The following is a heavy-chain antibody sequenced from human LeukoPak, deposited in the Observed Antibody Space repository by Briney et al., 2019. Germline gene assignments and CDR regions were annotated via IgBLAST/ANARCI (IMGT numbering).Heavy chain of an antibody. V-gene: IGHV1-2*02. D-gene: IGHD3-10*01. CDR1: GYTFTGYY. J-gene: IGHJ5*02. Sequence: ASVKVPCKASGYTFTGYYMHWVRQAPGQGLEWMGRINPNSGGTNYAQKFQGRVTMTRDTSISTAYMELSRLRSDDTAVYYCAREVTMVRGKMVNNWFDPWGQGTLVTVSS. CDR2: INPNSGGT. CDR3: AREVTMVRGKMVNNWFDP.